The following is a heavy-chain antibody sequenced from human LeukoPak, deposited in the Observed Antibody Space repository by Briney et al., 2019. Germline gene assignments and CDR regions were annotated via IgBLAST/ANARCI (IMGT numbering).Heavy chain of an antibody. CDR1: GITFSNFW. V-gene: IGHV3-7*01. Sequence: GGVLRPSCAASGITFSNFWKSRGRPAPGKGLELGANIKEDGSEKYYRTFVKGRFTTSGDNAKNSLNLQITSLRAEDTALYYCARHVLAVRSFDPWGQGTLVTVSS. CDR3: ARHVLAVRSFDP. CDR2: IKEDGSEK. D-gene: IGHD6-6*01. J-gene: IGHJ5*02.